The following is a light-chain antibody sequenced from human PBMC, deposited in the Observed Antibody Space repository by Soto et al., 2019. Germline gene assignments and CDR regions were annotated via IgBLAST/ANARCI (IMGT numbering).Light chain of an antibody. Sequence: QSALTQPASVSGSPGQSITISCTGTSSDFGFYNYVSWYQHHPGKAPKLMIYEVSNRPSGVSYRFSGSKSGNTASLTISGLQAEDEAVYYYSSYTTSSTPVLFGGGTKLTVL. J-gene: IGLJ2*01. V-gene: IGLV2-14*01. CDR1: SSDFGFYNY. CDR2: EVS. CDR3: SSYTTSSTPVL.